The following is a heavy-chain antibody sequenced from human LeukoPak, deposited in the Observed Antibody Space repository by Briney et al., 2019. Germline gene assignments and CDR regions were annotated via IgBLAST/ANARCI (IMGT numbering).Heavy chain of an antibody. D-gene: IGHD4-11*01. CDR3: ARERYGNYAPDY. CDR1: GYTFTSYG. CDR2: ISVYNGNT. V-gene: IGHV1-18*01. Sequence: ASVKVSCKASGYTFTSYGISWVRQAPGQGLEWMGWISVYNGNTNYAQKLQGRVTMTTDTSTSTAYMELRSLRSDDTAVYYCARERYGNYAPDYWGQGTLVTVSS. J-gene: IGHJ4*02.